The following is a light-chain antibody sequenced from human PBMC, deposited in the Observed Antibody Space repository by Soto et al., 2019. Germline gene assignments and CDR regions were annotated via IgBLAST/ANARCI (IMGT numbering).Light chain of an antibody. CDR2: DAS. V-gene: IGKV1-33*01. CDR1: RDIAHY. J-gene: IGKJ4*01. Sequence: DIQLTPSPSSLSASGGDRITITCQASRDIAHYLSWYQQKPGKAPQLLVYDASKVQTEVPSRVSGSASGTDFTFAISSLQPEDRATYCWQQYDDLPLTFGGGTKVEIK. CDR3: QQYDDLPLT.